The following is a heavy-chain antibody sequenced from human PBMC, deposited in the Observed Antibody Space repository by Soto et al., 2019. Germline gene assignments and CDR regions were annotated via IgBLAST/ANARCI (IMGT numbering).Heavy chain of an antibody. V-gene: IGHV3-15*07. CDR1: GFIFSNAW. D-gene: IGHD3-22*01. CDR2: IKSKVNGATT. CDR3: TTDSYSTMLVVRFDY. Sequence: EVQLVESGGGLVKPGGSLRVSCAASGFIFSNAWINWVRQAPGGGLEWVGRIKSKVNGATTDFAATVKGRFAISRDDSRHIVYLQMNSLRIEYTAVYYCTTDSYSTMLVVRFDYWGHGTPVTVSS. J-gene: IGHJ4*01.